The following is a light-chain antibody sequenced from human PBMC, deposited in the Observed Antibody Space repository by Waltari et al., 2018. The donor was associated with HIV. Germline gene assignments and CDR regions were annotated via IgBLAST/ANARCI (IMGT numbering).Light chain of an antibody. CDR2: RNH. CDR3: TTWGGSLSGPV. V-gene: IGLV1-47*01. Sequence: QSVLTQPPSVSGTPGPRVTISCSGRWSNLVSHYVYLYQQLPGTAPKLLIYRNHQRPSGVPDRFSGSKSGTSASLAISGLRSEDEGDYHCTTWGGSLSGPVFGGGTKVTVL. CDR1: WSNLVSHY. J-gene: IGLJ3*02.